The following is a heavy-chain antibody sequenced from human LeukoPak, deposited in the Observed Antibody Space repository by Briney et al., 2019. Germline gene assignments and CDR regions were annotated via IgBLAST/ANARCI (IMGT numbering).Heavy chain of an antibody. Sequence: GGSLRLSCAASGFSFSSYGMHWVRQASGRGLEWVAFIRYDGSNKDYADSVKGRFTISRDNSKNTLYLEMDSLRTEDTAVYYCAKDPHQLILSNYFDDWGQGTLVTVSS. D-gene: IGHD2/OR15-2a*01. CDR2: IRYDGSNK. J-gene: IGHJ4*02. V-gene: IGHV3-30*02. CDR1: GFSFSSYG. CDR3: AKDPHQLILSNYFDD.